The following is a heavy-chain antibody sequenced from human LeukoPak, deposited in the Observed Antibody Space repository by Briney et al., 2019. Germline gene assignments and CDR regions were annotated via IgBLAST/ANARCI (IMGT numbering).Heavy chain of an antibody. CDR2: IYYSGST. V-gene: IGHV4-61*05. J-gene: IGHJ4*02. D-gene: IGHD7-27*01. CDR3: ASTGDGGGY. CDR1: GGSIRSSYYY. Sequence: SETLSLTCTVSGGSIRSSYYYWGWIRQPPGKGLEWIGYIYYSGSTNYNPSLKSRVTISVDTSKNQFSLKLSSVTAADTAVYYCASTGDGGGYWGQGTLVTVSS.